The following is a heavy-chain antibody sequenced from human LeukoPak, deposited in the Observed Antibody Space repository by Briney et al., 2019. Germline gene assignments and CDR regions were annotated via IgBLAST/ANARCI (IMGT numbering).Heavy chain of an antibody. D-gene: IGHD3-10*01. V-gene: IGHV4-59*08. CDR3: ASQTMVRGVIAVDY. CDR2: IYYSGST. CDR1: GGSMSPYH. J-gene: IGHJ4*02. Sequence: SETLSLTCTVSGGSMSPYHWGWIRQPPGKGLEWTGYIYYSGSTNYNPSLKSRVTISVDTSKNQFSLKLSSVTAADTAVYYCASQTMVRGVIAVDYWGQGTLVTVSS.